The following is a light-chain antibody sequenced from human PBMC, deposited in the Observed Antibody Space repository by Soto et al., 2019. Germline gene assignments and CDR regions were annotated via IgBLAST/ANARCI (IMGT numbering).Light chain of an antibody. CDR3: KQYNNSLT. J-gene: IGKJ5*01. CDR1: QSVSSN. CDR2: GAS. V-gene: IGKV3-15*01. Sequence: DIVMTQSPATLSWFPGDRATLSCRASQSVSSNLAWYHQKPGQAPRLLIYGASTRATGIQARFSGSGSGTEFTLTISSLQSEDFAVYYCKQYNNSLTCGQGTRLEIK.